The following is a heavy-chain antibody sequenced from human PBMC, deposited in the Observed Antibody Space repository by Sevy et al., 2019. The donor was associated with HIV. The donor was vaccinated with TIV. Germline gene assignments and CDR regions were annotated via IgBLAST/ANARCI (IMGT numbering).Heavy chain of an antibody. V-gene: IGHV3-74*01. Sequence: GESLKISCAASGFTFSSYWMHWVRQAPGKGLVWVSRINSDGSSTSYADSVKGRFTISRDNAKNTLYLQMNSLRAEDTAVYYCASFNYYYGMDVWGQGTTVTVSS. CDR2: INSDGSST. CDR1: GFTFSSYW. CDR3: ASFNYYYGMDV. J-gene: IGHJ6*02.